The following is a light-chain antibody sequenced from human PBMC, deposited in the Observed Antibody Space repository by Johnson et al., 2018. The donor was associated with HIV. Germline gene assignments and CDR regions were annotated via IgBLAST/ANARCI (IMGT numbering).Light chain of an antibody. J-gene: IGLJ1*01. CDR1: SSNIGNNY. Sequence: QSVLTQPPSVSAAPGQKVTISCSGSSSNIGNNYVSWYQQLPGTAPKLLIYDNNKRPSGIPDRFSGSTSGTSATLGITGLQTGDEADYYCGTWESRLSAGLYVFGTGTKVTVL. CDR2: DNN. V-gene: IGLV1-51*01. CDR3: GTWESRLSAGLYV.